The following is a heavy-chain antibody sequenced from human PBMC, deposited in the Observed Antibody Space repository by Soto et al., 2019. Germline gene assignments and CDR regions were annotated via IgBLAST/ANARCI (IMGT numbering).Heavy chain of an antibody. CDR3: VRERGSFHAFDI. J-gene: IGHJ3*02. CDR2: IWANGINK. V-gene: IGHV3-33*01. CDR1: GLHFIAYG. D-gene: IGHD3-10*01. Sequence: SPRHRCAAAGLHFIAYGVHWIRKAPGKGLEWVAVIWANGINKYYADSVRGRFTISRDNSKNTLDLQMNYLRAEDMFLYDCVRERGSFHAFDIWGQGTMVTV.